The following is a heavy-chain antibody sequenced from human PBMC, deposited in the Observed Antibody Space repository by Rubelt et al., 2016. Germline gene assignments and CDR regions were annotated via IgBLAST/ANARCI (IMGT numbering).Heavy chain of an antibody. Sequence: QVQLQQWGAGLLKPSETLSLTRAVHGGSFSGYYWSWIRQPPGKGLEWIGEIHNSGSTNYNPSPNGRVAIAVDTPKSQFARKLGEVTAADTVMYYCARGKRWLQDWFDPWGQGTLVTVSS. CDR2: IHNSGST. J-gene: IGHJ5*02. CDR1: GGSFSGYY. CDR3: ARGKRWLQDWFDP. V-gene: IGHV4-34*01. D-gene: IGHD5-24*01.